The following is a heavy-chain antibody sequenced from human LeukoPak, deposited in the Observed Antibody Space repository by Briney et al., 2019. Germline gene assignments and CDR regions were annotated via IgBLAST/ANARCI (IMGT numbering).Heavy chain of an antibody. D-gene: IGHD1-26*01. Sequence: GGSLRLSCAVSGFTVSSNYMNWVRRAPGKGLEWVSVTYSGGTTYYADSVKGRFTISRDNSKNTLYLQMNSLRAEDTAVYYCARQWELRYWGQGTLVTVSS. CDR2: TYSGGTT. CDR1: GFTVSSNY. V-gene: IGHV3-53*01. J-gene: IGHJ4*02. CDR3: ARQWELRY.